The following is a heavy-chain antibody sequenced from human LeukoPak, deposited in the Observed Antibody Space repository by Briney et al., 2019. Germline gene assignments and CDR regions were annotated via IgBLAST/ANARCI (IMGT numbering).Heavy chain of an antibody. CDR1: GYSISSDYY. D-gene: IGHD3-22*01. V-gene: IGHV4-38-2*01. CDR3: AVGDSSGYPYYFDY. CDR2: IYHSGSA. J-gene: IGHJ4*02. Sequence: SETLSLTCAVSGYSISSDYYWGWIRQPPGKGPEWIGIIYHSGSAYYMPSLKSRVYISVDTPKSQFSLKLRSVTAADTAVYYCAVGDSSGYPYYFDYWGQGILVTVSS.